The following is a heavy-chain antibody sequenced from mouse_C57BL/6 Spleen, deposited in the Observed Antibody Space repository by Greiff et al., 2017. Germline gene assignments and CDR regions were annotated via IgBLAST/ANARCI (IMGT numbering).Heavy chain of an antibody. CDR3: ARATYDYGGAWFAY. V-gene: IGHV1-39*01. CDR2: INPNYGTP. Sequence: EVKVVESGPELVKPGASVKISCKASGYSFTDYNMNWVKQSNGTSLEWIGVINPNYGTPSYNQKFKGKATLTVDQSSSTAYMQLNILTSEDSAVYYCARATYDYGGAWFAYWGQGTLVTVSA. CDR1: GYSFTDYN. D-gene: IGHD2-4*01. J-gene: IGHJ3*01.